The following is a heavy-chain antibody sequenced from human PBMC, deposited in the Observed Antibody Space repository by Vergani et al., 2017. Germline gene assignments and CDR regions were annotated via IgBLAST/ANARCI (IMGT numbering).Heavy chain of an antibody. CDR3: AKEGSSGYYSY. CDR1: GFTVSDYY. V-gene: IGHV3-11*06. J-gene: IGHJ4*02. Sequence: QVQLVESGGGLVKPGGSLRLSCAASGFTVSDYYMSWIRQAPGKGLEWVSYISSSSSYTNYADSVKGRLTISRDNSKNTLYLQMNSLRAEDTAVYYCAKEGSSGYYSYWGQGTLVTVSS. CDR2: ISSSSSYT. D-gene: IGHD3-3*01.